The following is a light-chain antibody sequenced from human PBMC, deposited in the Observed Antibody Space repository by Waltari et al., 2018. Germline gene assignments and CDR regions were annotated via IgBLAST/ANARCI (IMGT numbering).Light chain of an antibody. CDR3: QQYYSHPLT. V-gene: IGKV1-13*02. CDR2: GAA. J-gene: IGKJ1*01. CDR1: QSISIV. Sequence: AIQLTHPPPSLLASVEDRFTVTCRASQSISIVLTWYQQKPGKAPKLLIFGAATLQTGVPFRFSASGSGTDFTLTISSLQPEDVATYYCQQYYSHPLTFGHGTTVEI.